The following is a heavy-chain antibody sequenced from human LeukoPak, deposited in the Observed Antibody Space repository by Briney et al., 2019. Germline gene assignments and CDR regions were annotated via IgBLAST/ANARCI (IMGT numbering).Heavy chain of an antibody. CDR3: TKNTHDY. D-gene: IGHD1/OR15-1a*01. CDR2: IKGDGSGR. J-gene: IGHJ4*02. V-gene: IGHV3-7*01. Sequence: PGESLTLSCAASGFTFSGSWMSWVRQAPGKGLGWVATIKGDGSGRFYVDSVKGRFAISRDDAKSSLFLQMDSLRSEDTAVYYCTKNTHDYWGQGTLVTVSS. CDR1: GFTFSGSW.